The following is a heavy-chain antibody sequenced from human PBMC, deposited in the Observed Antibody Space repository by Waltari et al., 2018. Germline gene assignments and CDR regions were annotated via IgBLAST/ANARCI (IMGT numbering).Heavy chain of an antibody. D-gene: IGHD3-10*01. CDR1: GCSISSGSNK. V-gene: IGHV4-31*03. Sequence: HLQASGPGLVKSSQTLSVTCTVSGCSISSGSNKWSWIRQHAEKGLEWIGYINYSGFTKYTPSLQSRVIISVDTSQNQFSLQLSSVTAADTAVYFCARLPSASGSFGWFDPWGLGALVTVSS. CDR3: ARLPSASGSFGWFDP. CDR2: INYSGFT. J-gene: IGHJ5*02.